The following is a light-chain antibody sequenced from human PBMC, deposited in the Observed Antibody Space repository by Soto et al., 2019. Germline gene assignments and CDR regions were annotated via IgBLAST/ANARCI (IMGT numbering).Light chain of an antibody. Sequence: DIQMTQSPSTLSASVGDRVTITCRPSQDIRGWLAWYQQKPGKAPKILMYEEAKLQGGVPSRISGSGTGTEFTLTISSLEPADFATYYCQQYESLSTFGQGTKVEIQ. J-gene: IGKJ2*01. CDR1: QDIRGW. CDR2: EEA. CDR3: QQYESLST. V-gene: IGKV1-5*03.